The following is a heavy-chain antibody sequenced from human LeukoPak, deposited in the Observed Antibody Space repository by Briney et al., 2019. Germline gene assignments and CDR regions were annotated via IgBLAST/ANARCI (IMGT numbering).Heavy chain of an antibody. CDR1: GFTFSTYS. Sequence: PGGSLRLSCAASGFTFSTYSMHWVRQAPGKGLVWVSRINSDRGYTTYADSVKGRFTISRDNAKNTLYLQMNRLRTEDTAVYDCARPVTQYARDLDDFDIWGRGTGATVSA. J-gene: IGHJ3*02. V-gene: IGHV3-74*01. D-gene: IGHD2-2*01. CDR3: ARPVTQYARDLDDFDI. CDR2: INSDRGYT.